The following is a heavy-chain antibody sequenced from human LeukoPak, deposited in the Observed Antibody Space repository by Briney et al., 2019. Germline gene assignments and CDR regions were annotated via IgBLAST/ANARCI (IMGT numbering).Heavy chain of an antibody. V-gene: IGHV1-2*02. J-gene: IGHJ6*04. Sequence: ASVKVSCKASGYTFTGYYMHWVRQAPGQGLEWMGWINPNSGGTNYAQKFQGRVTMTRDTSISTAYMELSRLRSDDTAMYYCAREGSILTGYYNVPRTGRWLEVWGKGTTVTISS. D-gene: IGHD3-9*01. CDR3: AREGSILTGYYNVPRTGRWLEV. CDR1: GYTFTGYY. CDR2: INPNSGGT.